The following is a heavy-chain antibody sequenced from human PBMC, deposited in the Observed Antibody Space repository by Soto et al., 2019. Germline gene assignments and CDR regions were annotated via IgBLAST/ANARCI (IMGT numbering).Heavy chain of an antibody. Sequence: SETLSLTCTVSGGSISSGGYYWSWIRQHPGKGLEWIGYIYYSGSTYYNPSLKSRVTISVDTSKNQFSLKLSSVTAADTAVYYCARVGDCSSTSCYGGIDYWGQGTLVTVSS. D-gene: IGHD2-2*01. CDR1: GGSISSGGYY. CDR3: ARVGDCSSTSCYGGIDY. J-gene: IGHJ4*02. CDR2: IYYSGST. V-gene: IGHV4-31*03.